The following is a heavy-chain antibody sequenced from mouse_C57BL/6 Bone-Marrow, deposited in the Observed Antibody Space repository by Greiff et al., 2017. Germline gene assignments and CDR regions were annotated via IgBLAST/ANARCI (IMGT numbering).Heavy chain of an antibody. CDR2: IDPETGGT. J-gene: IGHJ1*03. CDR1: GYTFTDYE. CDR3: TTGGYGNYVYWYFDG. V-gene: IGHV1-15*01. Sequence: QVQLQQSGAELVRPGASVTLSCKASGYTFTDYEMHWVKQTPVHGLEWIGAIDPETGGTAYNQKFKGKAILTADKSSSTAYMELRSLTSEDSAVYYCTTGGYGNYVYWYFDGWGTGTTVTVSS. D-gene: IGHD2-1*01.